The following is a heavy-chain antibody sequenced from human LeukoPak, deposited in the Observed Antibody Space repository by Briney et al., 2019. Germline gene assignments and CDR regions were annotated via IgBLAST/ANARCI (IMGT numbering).Heavy chain of an antibody. D-gene: IGHD6-25*01. CDR3: AKNSGYSWQYFFDY. V-gene: IGHV3-23*01. CDR2: ISGGGGPT. J-gene: IGHJ4*02. Sequence: GGSLRLSCAASGFTFSNYAMSWVRQAPGKGLEWVSAISGGGGPTYYAASVKGRFTISRDNSKNTLYLQMNSLRAEDAAVYLCAKNSGYSWQYFFDYWGQGTLVTVSS. CDR1: GFTFSNYA.